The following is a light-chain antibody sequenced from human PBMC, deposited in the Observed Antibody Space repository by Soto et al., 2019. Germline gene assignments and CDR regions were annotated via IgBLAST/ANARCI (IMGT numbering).Light chain of an antibody. Sequence: QSALTQPXSVSGSPGQSIXISCTGTSSDVGGYNYVSWYQQHPGKAPKLMIYDVSNRPSGVSNRFSGSKSXNXXXLTISGLQAEDXADXYCSSYTSSSPXVFXTGXXXTVL. CDR2: DVS. J-gene: IGLJ1*01. V-gene: IGLV2-14*01. CDR3: SSYTSSSPXV. CDR1: SSDVGGYNY.